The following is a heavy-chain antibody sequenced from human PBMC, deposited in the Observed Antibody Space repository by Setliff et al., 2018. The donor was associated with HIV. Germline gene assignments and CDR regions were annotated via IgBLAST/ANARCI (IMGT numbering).Heavy chain of an antibody. J-gene: IGHJ4*02. Sequence: GGSLRLSCTASGFTFSDYNMSWIRQSPGKGLEWISYISSSGTTIYYADSVKGRFTISRDNSKNTLYLQMNSLRAEDTAVYYCAKDNLYGGNSAVFDYWGQGTLVTVSS. CDR1: GFTFSDYN. CDR2: ISSSGTTI. D-gene: IGHD4-17*01. V-gene: IGHV3-11*04. CDR3: AKDNLYGGNSAVFDY.